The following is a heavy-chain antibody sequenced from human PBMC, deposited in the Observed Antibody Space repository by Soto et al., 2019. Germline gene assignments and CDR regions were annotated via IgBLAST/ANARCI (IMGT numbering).Heavy chain of an antibody. CDR1: GFAFSDYY. D-gene: IGHD2-8*01. CDR3: ARGRGTNYGADF. J-gene: IGHJ4*02. Sequence: QVQLVESGGGLVKPGGSLRLSCAASGFAFSDYYMSWIRQAPGKGLEWVSYISRDGTTIYYADSVKGRFTTSRDNAKNSLYLQMVSLRAEDTAVYYCARGRGTNYGADFWGQGTLVTVSS. CDR2: ISRDGTTI. V-gene: IGHV3-11*01.